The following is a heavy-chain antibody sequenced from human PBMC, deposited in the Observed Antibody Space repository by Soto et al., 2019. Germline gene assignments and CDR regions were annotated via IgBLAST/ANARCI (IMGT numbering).Heavy chain of an antibody. V-gene: IGHV6-1*01. Sequence: SQTLSLTCVISGDSVSSNGACWNWIRQSPSRGLQWLGRIYYRSKWFHDYAASVESRMAINPDTSRNQFSLQLSYVTPEDTAVYYCARVHCSAGTRLDGLDFWGQGTTVTVSS. D-gene: IGHD2-15*01. J-gene: IGHJ6*02. CDR2: IYYRSKWFH. CDR1: GDSVSSNGAC. CDR3: ARVHCSAGTRLDGLDF.